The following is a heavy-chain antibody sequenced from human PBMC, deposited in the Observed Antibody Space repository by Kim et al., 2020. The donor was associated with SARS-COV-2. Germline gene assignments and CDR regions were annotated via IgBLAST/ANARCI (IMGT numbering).Heavy chain of an antibody. D-gene: IGHD3-22*01. CDR2: ISYDGSNK. V-gene: IGHV3-30-3*01. J-gene: IGHJ3*02. CDR3: ASTPDYYDSSGYAFDI. Sequence: GGSLRLSCAASGFTFSSYAMHWVRQAPGKGLEWVAVISYDGSNKYYADSVKGRFTISRDNSKNTLYLQMNSLRAEDTAVYYCASTPDYYDSSGYAFDIWGQGTMVTVSS. CDR1: GFTFSSYA.